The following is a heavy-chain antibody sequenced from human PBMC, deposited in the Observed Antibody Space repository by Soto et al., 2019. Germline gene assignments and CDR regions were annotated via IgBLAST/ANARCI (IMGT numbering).Heavy chain of an antibody. V-gene: IGHV4-59*01. D-gene: IGHD4-17*01. J-gene: IGHJ3*02. CDR2: IYYSGST. CDR3: ARASDYGDYVGAFDI. CDR1: GGSISSYY. Sequence: PSETLSLTCTVSGGSISSYYWSWIRQPPGKGLEWIGYIYYSGSTNYNPSLKSRVTISLDTSKNQFSLKLSSVTAADTAVYYCARASDYGDYVGAFDIWGQGTMVTVSS.